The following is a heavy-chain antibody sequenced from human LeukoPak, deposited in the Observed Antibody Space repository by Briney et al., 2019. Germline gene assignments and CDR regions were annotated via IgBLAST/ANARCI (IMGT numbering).Heavy chain of an antibody. J-gene: IGHJ6*02. D-gene: IGHD1-1*01. CDR3: AVSLTTGGYYGMDV. Sequence: ASVKVSCKVSGYTLTELSLHWVRQAPGKGLEWMGRFDPEDGETIYARTFQGRVTMTEDTSTDTAYMELSSLRSEDTAVYFCAVSLTTGGYYGMDVWGQGTTVTVSS. V-gene: IGHV1-24*01. CDR1: GYTLTELS. CDR2: FDPEDGET.